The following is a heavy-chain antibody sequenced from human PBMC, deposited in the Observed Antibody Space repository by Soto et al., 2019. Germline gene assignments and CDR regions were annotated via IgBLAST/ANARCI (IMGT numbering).Heavy chain of an antibody. CDR2: ISSSSSYI. J-gene: IGHJ4*02. CDR3: ARAPVVRYFDWSGRYDY. Sequence: EVQLVESGGGLGKPGGSLRLSCAASGFTFSSYGMNWVRQAPGKGLEWVSSISSSSSYIYYGDSVKGRFTISRDNAKNSLYLQMNSLRAEDTAVYYCARAPVVRYFDWSGRYDYWGQGTLVTVSS. D-gene: IGHD3-9*01. CDR1: GFTFSSYG. V-gene: IGHV3-21*01.